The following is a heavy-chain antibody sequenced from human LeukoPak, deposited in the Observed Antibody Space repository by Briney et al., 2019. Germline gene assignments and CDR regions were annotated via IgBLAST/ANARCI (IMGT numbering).Heavy chain of an antibody. CDR1: GGSISSGDYS. CDR2: IYHSGRT. Sequence: PSETLSLTCAVSGGSISSGDYSWSWIRQPPGKGVEWIGYIYHSGRTTYNPSLKSRVTISLDRSKDQFSLKLTSVTAADTAVYYCAGDYGSGSYRFDYWGQGTLVTASS. J-gene: IGHJ4*02. CDR3: AGDYGSGSYRFDY. D-gene: IGHD3-10*01. V-gene: IGHV4-30-2*01.